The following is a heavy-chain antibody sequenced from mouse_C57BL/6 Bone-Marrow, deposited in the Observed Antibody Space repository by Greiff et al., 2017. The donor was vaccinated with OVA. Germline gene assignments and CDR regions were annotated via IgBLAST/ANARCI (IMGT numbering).Heavy chain of an antibody. J-gene: IGHJ1*03. CDR1: GYTFTSYW. V-gene: IGHV1-53*01. CDR3: ARWGYYCGSSYWYFDV. D-gene: IGHD1-1*01. CDR2: INPSNGGT. Sequence: VQLQQPGTELVKPGASVKLSCKASGYTFTSYWMHWVKQRPGQGLEWIGNINPSNGGTNYNEKFKSKATLTVDKSSSTAYMKLSSLTSEDSAVYYCARWGYYCGSSYWYFDVWGTGTTVTVSS.